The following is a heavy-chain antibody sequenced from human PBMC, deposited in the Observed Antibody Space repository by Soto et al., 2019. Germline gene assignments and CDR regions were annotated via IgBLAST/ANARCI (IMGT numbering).Heavy chain of an antibody. J-gene: IGHJ4*02. D-gene: IGHD6-25*01. CDR3: ARQGAGKRWYSSAISGY. V-gene: IGHV5-51*01. Sequence: LKISCKGSGYSFTSYWIGWVRQMPGKGLEWMGIIYPGDSDTRYSPSFQGQVTISADKSISTAYLQWSSLKASDTAMYYCARQGAGKRWYSSAISGYWGQGTLVTVSS. CDR2: IYPGDSDT. CDR1: GYSFTSYW.